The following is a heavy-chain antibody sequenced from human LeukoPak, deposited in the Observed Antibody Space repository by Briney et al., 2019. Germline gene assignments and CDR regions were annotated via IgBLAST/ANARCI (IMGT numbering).Heavy chain of an antibody. D-gene: IGHD6-13*01. CDR3: AKDQGYSSSWFDY. J-gene: IGHJ4*02. CDR2: ISGSGGST. V-gene: IGHV3-23*01. Sequence: GGSLRLSCAASGFTFSSYAMSWVRQAPGKGLEWVPAISGSGGSTYYADSVKGRFTISRDNSKNTLYLQMNSLRAEDTAVYYCAKDQGYSSSWFDYWGQGTLVTVSS. CDR1: GFTFSSYA.